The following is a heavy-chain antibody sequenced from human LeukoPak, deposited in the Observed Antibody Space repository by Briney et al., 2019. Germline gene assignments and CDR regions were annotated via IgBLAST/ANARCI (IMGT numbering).Heavy chain of an antibody. CDR2: IYTSGST. J-gene: IGHJ4*02. CDR1: GGSISSYY. CDR3: ARGVPYCSGGSCYSQYFDY. V-gene: IGHV4-4*09. D-gene: IGHD2-15*01. Sequence: PSETLSLTCTGSGGSISSYYWSWIRQPPGKGLEWIGYIYTSGSTNYNPSLKSRVTISVDTSKNQFSLKLSSVTAADTAVYYCARGVPYCSGGSCYSQYFDYWGQGTLVTVSS.